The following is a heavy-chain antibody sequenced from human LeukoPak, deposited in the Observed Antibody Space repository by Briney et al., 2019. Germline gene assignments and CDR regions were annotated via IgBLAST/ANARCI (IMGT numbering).Heavy chain of an antibody. CDR2: ISSSGSTI. CDR1: GFTFSSYE. Sequence: GGSLRLSCAASGFTFSSYEMNWVRQAPGKGLEWVSYISSSGSTIYYADSVKGRFTISRDNAKNSLYLQMNSLRAEDTAVYYCVRSFWGYYFDYWGQGILVTVSS. J-gene: IGHJ4*02. CDR3: VRSFWGYYFDY. V-gene: IGHV3-48*03. D-gene: IGHD3-16*01.